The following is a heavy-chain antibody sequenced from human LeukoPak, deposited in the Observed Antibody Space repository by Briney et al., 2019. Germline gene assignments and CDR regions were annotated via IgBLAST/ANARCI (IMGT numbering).Heavy chain of an antibody. CDR2: INSDGSST. CDR1: GFSFSRYW. J-gene: IGHJ4*02. D-gene: IGHD3-16*01. CDR3: ARERGAYYYDL. V-gene: IGHV3-74*01. Sequence: GGPLRLSCAASGFSFSRYWMHWVRQAPGKGLVWVSRINSDGSSTSYADSVTGRFTISRDNAKNTLYLQMNSLRAEDTAVYYCARERGAYYYDLWGQGTLVTVSS.